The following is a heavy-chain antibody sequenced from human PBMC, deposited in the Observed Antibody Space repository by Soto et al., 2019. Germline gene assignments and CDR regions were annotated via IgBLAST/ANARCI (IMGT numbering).Heavy chain of an antibody. CDR2: ISNDGSNK. CDR1: GFSFSTYG. CDR3: ATGFGNYGAFDY. Sequence: QVHLVESGGGVVQPGRSLRLSCAASGFSFSTYGMHWVRQAPGKGLEWVAFISNDGSNKYYADSVKGRFTISRDNSKNTLYLQMNSLRAEDTAVYYCATGFGNYGAFDYWGQGTLVTVSS. D-gene: IGHD1-7*01. V-gene: IGHV3-30*03. J-gene: IGHJ4*02.